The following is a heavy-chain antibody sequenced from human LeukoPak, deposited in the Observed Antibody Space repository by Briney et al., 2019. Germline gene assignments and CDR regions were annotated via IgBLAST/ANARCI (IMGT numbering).Heavy chain of an antibody. CDR1: GYTFTSYG. J-gene: IGHJ4*02. D-gene: IGHD3-16*02. CDR2: ISAYNGNT. Sequence: ASVKVSCKASGYTFTSYGISWVRQAPGQGLEWMGWISAYNGNTSYAQKLQGRVTMTTDTSTSTAYMELRSLRSDDTAVYYCAREGDDYVWGSYRHPLLNWGQGTLVTVSS. CDR3: AREGDDYVWGSYRHPLLN. V-gene: IGHV1-18*01.